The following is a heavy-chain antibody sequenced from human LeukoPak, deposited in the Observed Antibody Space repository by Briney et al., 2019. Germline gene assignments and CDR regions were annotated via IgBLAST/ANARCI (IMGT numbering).Heavy chain of an antibody. CDR3: ARRTGYSSSWYPYYFDY. CDR2: IDPSDSYT. J-gene: IGHJ4*02. D-gene: IGHD6-13*01. V-gene: IGHV5-10-1*01. Sequence: GESLKISCKGSGYSFTSYWISWVRQMPGKGLEWMGRIDPSDSYTYYSPSFQGHVTISADKSISTAYLQWSSLKASDTAMYYCARRTGYSSSWYPYYFDYWGQGTLVTVSS. CDR1: GYSFTSYW.